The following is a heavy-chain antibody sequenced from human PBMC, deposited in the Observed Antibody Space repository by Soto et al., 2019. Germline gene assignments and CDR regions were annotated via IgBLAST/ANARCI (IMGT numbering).Heavy chain of an antibody. CDR1: GFTFSSYA. J-gene: IGHJ6*02. CDR2: ISYDGSNK. Sequence: QVQLVESGGGVVQPGRSLRLSCAASGFTFSSYARHRVRQAPGKGLEWVAVISYDGSNKYYADSVKGRFTISRDNSKNTLYLQMNSLIAVDTAVFYCASDLGMTTVTGHVYYGRDVWGQGTTVTVSS. CDR3: ASDLGMTTVTGHVYYGRDV. V-gene: IGHV3-30-3*01. D-gene: IGHD4-4*01.